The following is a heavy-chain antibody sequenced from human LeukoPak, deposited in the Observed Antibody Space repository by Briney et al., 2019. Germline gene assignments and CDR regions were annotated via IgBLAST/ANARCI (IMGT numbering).Heavy chain of an antibody. CDR2: ITSNGGST. J-gene: IGHJ4*02. CDR3: APYCSANTCYLFEY. CDR1: GFTFSSCA. Sequence: GGSLRLSCSASGFTFSSCAMHWVRQAPGKGLEYVSAITSNGGSTYYADSVKGRFTISRDNSKNTLFLEMNSLRAEDTAIYYCAPYCSANTCYLFEYWGLGTLVTVSS. D-gene: IGHD3-16*01. V-gene: IGHV3-64*04.